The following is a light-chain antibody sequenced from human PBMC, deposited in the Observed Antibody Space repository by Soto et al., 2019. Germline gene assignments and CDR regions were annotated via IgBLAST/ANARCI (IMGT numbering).Light chain of an antibody. CDR2: AAS. J-gene: IGKJ5*01. CDR1: QGISSY. CDR3: QQLNTYPPT. Sequence: DIQLTQSPSFLSASVGDGVTITCRASQGISSYLAWYQQKPGKAPKLLIYAASTLQSGVPSRFSGSGSGTEFTLTISSLQPEDFATYYCQQLNTYPPTFGQGTRLEIK. V-gene: IGKV1-9*01.